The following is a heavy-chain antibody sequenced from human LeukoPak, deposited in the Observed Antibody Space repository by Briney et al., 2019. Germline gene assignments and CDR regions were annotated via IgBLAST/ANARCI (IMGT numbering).Heavy chain of an antibody. CDR2: IYYSGST. CDR3: AIFGQGAYTYGTPDYFGY. CDR1: GGSISSSSYY. Sequence: SETLSLTCTVSGGSISSSSYYWGWIRQPPGKGLEWIGNIYYSGSTYYNPSLKSRVTISVDTSKNQFSLKLNSMTAADTAVYYCAIFGQGAYTYGTPDYFGYWGQGTLVTVSS. J-gene: IGHJ4*02. V-gene: IGHV4-39*07. D-gene: IGHD5-18*01.